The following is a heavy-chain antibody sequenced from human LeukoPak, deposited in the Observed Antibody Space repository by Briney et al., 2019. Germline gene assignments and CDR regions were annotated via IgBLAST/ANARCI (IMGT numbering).Heavy chain of an antibody. V-gene: IGHV1-2*02. J-gene: IGHJ6*02. CDR3: ARDLYCSSTSCYTRFYYYGMDV. Sequence: ASVKVCCKASGYTFTGYYMHWVRQAPGQGLEWMGWINPNSGGTNYAQKFQGRVTMTRDTSISTAYMELSRLRSDDTAVYYCARDLYCSSTSCYTRFYYYGMDVWGQGTTVTVPS. D-gene: IGHD2-2*02. CDR1: GYTFTGYY. CDR2: INPNSGGT.